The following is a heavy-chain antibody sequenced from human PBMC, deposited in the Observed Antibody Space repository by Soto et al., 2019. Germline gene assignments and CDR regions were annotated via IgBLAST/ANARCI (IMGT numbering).Heavy chain of an antibody. Sequence: ASLKFSCKASGYTFTGYYMHWVRQAPGQGLEWMGWINPNSGRTNYAQKFQGRVTMTREPSISTAYMELSRLRSDETAVYYCARSVAVAGMSYYWGQGTLVTVSS. D-gene: IGHD6-19*01. J-gene: IGHJ4*02. CDR3: ARSVAVAGMSYY. V-gene: IGHV1-2*02. CDR1: GYTFTGYY. CDR2: INPNSGRT.